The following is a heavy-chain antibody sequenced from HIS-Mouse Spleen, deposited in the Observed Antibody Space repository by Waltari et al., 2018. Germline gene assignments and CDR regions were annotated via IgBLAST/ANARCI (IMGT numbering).Heavy chain of an antibody. Sequence: QLQLQESGPGLVKPSETLSLTCTVSGGSISSSSYYWGWIRQPPGKGLGWIGSSYYSGRTYYNPAAKSQVTISVDTAKNQFSLKLSSVTAADTAVYYCAREIPYSSSWYDWYFDLWGRGTLVTVSS. CDR3: AREIPYSSSWYDWYFDL. CDR1: GGSISSSSYY. CDR2: SYYSGRT. D-gene: IGHD6-13*01. J-gene: IGHJ2*01. V-gene: IGHV4-39*07.